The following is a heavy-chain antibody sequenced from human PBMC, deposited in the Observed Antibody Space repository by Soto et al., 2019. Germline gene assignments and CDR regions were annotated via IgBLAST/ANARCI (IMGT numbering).Heavy chain of an antibody. D-gene: IGHD1-26*01. CDR3: TTDVYSGSYGLDAFDI. V-gene: IGHV3-23*01. CDR2: ISGSGGST. Sequence: GSLRLSCAASGFIFSSYAMSWVRQAPGKGLEWVSAISGSGGSTYYADSVKGRFTISRDNSKNTLYLQMNSLRAEDTAVYYCTTDVYSGSYGLDAFDIWGQGTMVTVSS. CDR1: GFIFSSYA. J-gene: IGHJ3*02.